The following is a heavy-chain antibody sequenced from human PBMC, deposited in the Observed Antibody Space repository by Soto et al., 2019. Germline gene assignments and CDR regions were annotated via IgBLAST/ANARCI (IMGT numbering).Heavy chain of an antibody. CDR1: GYSCTSYW. CDR3: ARAYYYDSSGYLEPAEYFQH. V-gene: IGHV5-10-1*01. D-gene: IGHD3-22*01. Sequence: GESLKISCKGSGYSCTSYWISWVRQMPGKGLEWMGRIDPSDSYTNYSPSFQGHVTISADKSISTAYLQWSSLKASDTAMYYWARAYYYDSSGYLEPAEYFQHWGQGTLDTVSS. CDR2: IDPSDSYT. J-gene: IGHJ1*01.